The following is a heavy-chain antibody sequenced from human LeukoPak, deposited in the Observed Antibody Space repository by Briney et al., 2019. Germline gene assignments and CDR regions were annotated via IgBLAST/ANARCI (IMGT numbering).Heavy chain of an antibody. Sequence: PGGSLRLSCAASGFTISNAWMSWVRQAPGKGLEWVGRIKSKTDGGTTDYAAPVKGRFTISRDDSKNTLYLQMNSLKTEDTAVYYCTTDLPYDSSGYQPWGQGTLVTVSS. CDR2: IKSKTDGGTT. D-gene: IGHD3-22*01. CDR3: TTDLPYDSSGYQP. V-gene: IGHV3-15*01. CDR1: GFTISNAW. J-gene: IGHJ5*02.